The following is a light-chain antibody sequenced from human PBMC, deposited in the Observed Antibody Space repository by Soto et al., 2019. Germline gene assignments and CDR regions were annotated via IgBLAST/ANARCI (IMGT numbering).Light chain of an antibody. CDR1: SSDVGGYNY. CDR2: EVS. Sequence: QSALTQPASASGSPGQSITISCTGTSSDVGGYNYVSWYQQHPGKAPKLMIYEVSNRPSGVSNRFSGSKSGNTASLTISGLQAGDEADYYCSSYTSSSTRVFGGGTKVTVL. J-gene: IGLJ3*02. V-gene: IGLV2-14*01. CDR3: SSYTSSSTRV.